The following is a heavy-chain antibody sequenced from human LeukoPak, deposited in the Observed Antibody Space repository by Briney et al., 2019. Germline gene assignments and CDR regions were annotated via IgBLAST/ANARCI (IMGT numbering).Heavy chain of an antibody. CDR2: IYNGGII. D-gene: IGHD3-16*01. CDR3: ARPITFGEVRLPWIF. CDR1: GDSISRYY. Sequence: SETLSLTCTVSGDSISRYYWSWIRQPAGKGLEWIGRIYNGGIITYNPSLKSRVTISVDTSKNQFSLKLSSVTAADTAVYYCARPITFGEVRLPWIFWGPGTLVTVSS. V-gene: IGHV4-4*07. J-gene: IGHJ4*02.